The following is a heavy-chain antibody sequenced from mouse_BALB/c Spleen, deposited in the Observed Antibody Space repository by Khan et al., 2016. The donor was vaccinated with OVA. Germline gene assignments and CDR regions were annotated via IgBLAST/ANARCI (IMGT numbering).Heavy chain of an antibody. CDR1: GFTFSSYT. CDR3: TSDGNYAHWYFDV. CDR2: ISSGGSYT. Sequence: EVELVESGGDLVKPGGSLKLSCAASGFTFSSYTMSWVRQTPEKRLEWVATISSGGSYTYYPDSVKGRFTISRDNAKNPLYLQMSSLKSEDTAMYSCTSDGNYAHWYFDVWGAGTTVTVSS. D-gene: IGHD2-1*01. J-gene: IGHJ1*01. V-gene: IGHV5-6-4*01.